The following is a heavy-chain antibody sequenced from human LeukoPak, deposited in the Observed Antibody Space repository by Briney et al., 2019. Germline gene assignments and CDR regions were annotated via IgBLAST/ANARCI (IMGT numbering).Heavy chain of an antibody. CDR1: GFTFSSYA. CDR3: AHDPYSSSWYYFDY. J-gene: IGHJ4*02. CDR2: ISGSGGST. D-gene: IGHD6-13*01. V-gene: IGHV3-23*01. Sequence: GGSLRLSCAASGFTFSSYAMSWVPQAPGKGLEWVSAISGSGGSTYYADSVKGRFTISRDNSKNTLYLQMNSLRAEDTAVYYCAHDPYSSSWYYFDYWGQGTLVTVSS.